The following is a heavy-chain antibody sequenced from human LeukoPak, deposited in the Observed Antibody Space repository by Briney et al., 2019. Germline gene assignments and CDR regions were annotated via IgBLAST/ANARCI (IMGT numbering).Heavy chain of an antibody. CDR3: ARDLWFRGYDAFDI. J-gene: IGHJ3*02. D-gene: IGHD3-10*01. V-gene: IGHV3-48*01. CDR1: GFTFSSYS. Sequence: GGSLRLSCAASGFTFSSYSMNWVRQAPGKGLEWVSYISSSSTTYYADSVKGRFTISRDNSKNTLYLQMNSLRAEDTAVYYCARDLWFRGYDAFDIWGQGTMVTVSS. CDR2: ISSSSTT.